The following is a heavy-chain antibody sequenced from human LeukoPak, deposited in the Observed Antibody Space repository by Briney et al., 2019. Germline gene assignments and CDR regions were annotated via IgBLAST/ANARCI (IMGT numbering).Heavy chain of an antibody. D-gene: IGHD2-21*01. J-gene: IGHJ4*02. CDR1: GFTISSYW. Sequence: GGSLRLSCAASGFTISSYWMNWVRQAPGKGLVWVSRINRDGSRIDHADSVRGRFTISRDNAKNTLYLQMNSLGVEDTAVYYCVRDFVGPDEYWGQGTQVTVSS. CDR3: VRDFVGPDEY. CDR2: INRDGSRI. V-gene: IGHV3-74*01.